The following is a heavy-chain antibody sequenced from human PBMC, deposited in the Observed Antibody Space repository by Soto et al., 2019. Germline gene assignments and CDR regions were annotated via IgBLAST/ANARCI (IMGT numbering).Heavy chain of an antibody. V-gene: IGHV3-23*01. CDR3: AKKNYDFWSGYDHFDY. D-gene: IGHD3-3*01. CDR2: ISGSGGST. CDR1: GFTFSSYA. J-gene: IGHJ4*02. Sequence: GGSLRLSCAASGFTFSSYAMSWVRQAPGKGLEWVSAISGSGGSTYYADSVKGRFTISRDNSKNTLYLQMNSLRAEDTAVYYCAKKNYDFWSGYDHFDYWGQGTLVTVSS.